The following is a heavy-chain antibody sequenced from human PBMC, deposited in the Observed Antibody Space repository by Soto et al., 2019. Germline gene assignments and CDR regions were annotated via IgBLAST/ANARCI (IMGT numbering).Heavy chain of an antibody. D-gene: IGHD2-15*01. V-gene: IGHV3-21*01. J-gene: IGHJ4*02. Sequence: SLRLSCASFGCTFSPYRLNWIRQAPGRGLEWVSDITTSSTYKVYADSVKGRFTISRDDAKNSLYLQMNSLRAEDTGVYYCARDLGVAFAPLPLDYWGGGTLVTV. CDR1: GCTFSPYR. CDR3: ARDLGVAFAPLPLDY. CDR2: ITTSSTYK.